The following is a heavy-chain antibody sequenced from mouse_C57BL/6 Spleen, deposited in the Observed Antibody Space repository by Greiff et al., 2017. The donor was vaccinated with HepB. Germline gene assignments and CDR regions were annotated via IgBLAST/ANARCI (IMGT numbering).Heavy chain of an antibody. J-gene: IGHJ4*01. V-gene: IGHV1-4*01. CDR3: ARSDDGYLSYAMDY. D-gene: IGHD2-3*01. CDR1: GYTFTSYT. CDR2: INPSSGYT. Sequence: QVQLQQSGAELARPGASVKMSCKASGYTFTSYTMHWVKQRPGQGLEWIGYINPSSGYTKYNQKFKDKATLTADKSSSTAYMQLSSLTSEDSAFYYFARSDDGYLSYAMDYWGQVTSVTVSS.